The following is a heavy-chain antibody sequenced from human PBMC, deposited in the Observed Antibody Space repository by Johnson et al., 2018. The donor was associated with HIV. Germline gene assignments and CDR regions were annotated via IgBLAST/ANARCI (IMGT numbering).Heavy chain of an antibody. CDR3: ARIRVAVITEVGAFDI. CDR2: ISYDGNNA. D-gene: IGHD3-22*01. CDR1: GFTFSTYA. J-gene: IGHJ3*02. Sequence: QVQLVESGGGLVQPGRSLRLSCVASGFTFSTYAMHWVRQAPGKGLEWVAVISYDGNNAYYAHSVKGRFTISRDNSKSTLFLQMNSLRPEDTAVYYCARIRVAVITEVGAFDIWGQGTMVTVSS. V-gene: IGHV3-30*03.